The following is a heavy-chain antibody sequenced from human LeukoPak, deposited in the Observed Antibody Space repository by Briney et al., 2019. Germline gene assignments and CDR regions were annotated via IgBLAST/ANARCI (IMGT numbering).Heavy chain of an antibody. V-gene: IGHV3-30*04. CDR2: TSHDGSKK. Sequence: GGSLRLSCAASGFTFSKYAMHWVRQAPGKGLEWVAITSHDGSKKYYADSVRGRFTVSRDNSKNTLYLQMNSLRTEDTAVYYCAGDPLEYTYGIYIDCWGQGTLVTVSS. CDR1: GFTFSKYA. J-gene: IGHJ4*02. D-gene: IGHD5-18*01. CDR3: AGDPLEYTYGIYIDC.